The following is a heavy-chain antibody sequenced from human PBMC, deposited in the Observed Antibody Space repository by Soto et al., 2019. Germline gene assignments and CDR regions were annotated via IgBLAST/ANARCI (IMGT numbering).Heavy chain of an antibody. Sequence: EVQLVESGGGLVQPGGSLRLSCAASGFTFSSYWMHWVRQGPGEGLVWVSRIMSDGSGTTYADSVKGRFTSSRDNAKNTLYLQMNSLRADDTAVYHCARSRGSGGVEYNMDVWGQGTTVTVSS. V-gene: IGHV3-74*01. CDR2: IMSDGSGT. CDR1: GFTFSSYW. D-gene: IGHD3-16*01. J-gene: IGHJ6*02. CDR3: ARSRGSGGVEYNMDV.